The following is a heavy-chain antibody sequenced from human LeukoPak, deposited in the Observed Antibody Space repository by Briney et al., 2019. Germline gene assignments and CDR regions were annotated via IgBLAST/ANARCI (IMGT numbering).Heavy chain of an antibody. J-gene: IGHJ4*02. CDR2: IYYSGST. V-gene: IGHV4-31*03. Sequence: SETLPLTCTVSGGSISSGGYYWSWIRQHPGKGLEWIGYIYYSGSTYYNPSLKSRVTISVDTSKNQFSLKLSSVTAADTAVYYCARGRLRPPPKYYFDYWGQGTLVTVSS. CDR3: ARGRLRPPPKYYFDY. CDR1: GGSISSGGYY. D-gene: IGHD5-18*01.